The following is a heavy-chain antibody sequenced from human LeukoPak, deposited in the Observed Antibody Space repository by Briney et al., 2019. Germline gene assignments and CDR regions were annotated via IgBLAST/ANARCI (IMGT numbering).Heavy chain of an antibody. Sequence: GGSLILSCAASGFSFSTYGMHWVRQAPGKGPEWVAAIWADGSQKYYADSVTGRVTISRDNPKNTLYLQVNSLRAEDTAVYYCARLVYDSDWHVDFWGQGTLVTVSS. D-gene: IGHD3-22*01. CDR2: IWADGSQK. J-gene: IGHJ4*02. V-gene: IGHV3-33*01. CDR1: GFSFSTYG. CDR3: ARLVYDSDWHVDF.